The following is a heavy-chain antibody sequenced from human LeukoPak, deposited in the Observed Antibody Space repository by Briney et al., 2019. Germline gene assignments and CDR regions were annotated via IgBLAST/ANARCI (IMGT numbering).Heavy chain of an antibody. CDR1: GYTFTSYG. CDR3: ARDLPLRHYYDSSGYSYYFDY. D-gene: IGHD3-22*01. J-gene: IGHJ4*02. Sequence: ASVKVSCKASGYTFTSYGISWVRQAPGQGLEWMGWINPNSGGTNYAQKFQGRVTMTRDTSISTAYMELSRLRSDDTAVYYCARDLPLRHYYDSSGYSYYFDYWGQGTLVTVSS. CDR2: INPNSGGT. V-gene: IGHV1-2*02.